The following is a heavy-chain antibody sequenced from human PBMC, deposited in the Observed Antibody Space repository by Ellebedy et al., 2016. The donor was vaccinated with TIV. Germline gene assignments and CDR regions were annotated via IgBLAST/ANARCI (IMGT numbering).Heavy chain of an antibody. J-gene: IGHJ4*02. CDR3: ARDSTAVPGKPRFDS. D-gene: IGHD6-19*01. Sequence: SQTLSLTCAIPGDSVSSNTAAWNWIRQSPSRGLEWLGRTYYRSKWYNDYAVSVKSRIIVNPDTSKNQFSLQLNSVTTEDTAVYYCARDSTAVPGKPRFDSWGQGTLVIVSS. V-gene: IGHV6-1*01. CDR1: GDSVSSNTAA. CDR2: TYYRSKWYN.